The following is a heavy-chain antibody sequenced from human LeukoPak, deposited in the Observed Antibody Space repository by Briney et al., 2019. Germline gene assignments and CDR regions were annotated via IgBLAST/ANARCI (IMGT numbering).Heavy chain of an antibody. Sequence: SETLSLTCTVSGYSISSGYYWGWIRQPPGKGLEWIGNIYHSGSTYYNPSLKSRVTISLDTSKDQFSLKLSSVTAADTAVYYCARKDPGYTGYSDFDYWGQGTLVTVSS. CDR3: ARKDPGYTGYSDFDY. D-gene: IGHD5-12*01. V-gene: IGHV4-38-2*02. CDR1: GYSISSGYY. CDR2: IYHSGST. J-gene: IGHJ4*02.